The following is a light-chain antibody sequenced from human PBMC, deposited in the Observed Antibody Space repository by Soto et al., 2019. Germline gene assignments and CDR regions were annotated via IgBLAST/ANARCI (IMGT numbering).Light chain of an antibody. J-gene: IGKJ1*01. CDR2: AAS. CDR3: QQYNNWPRT. V-gene: IGKV3-15*01. Sequence: EVVMTQSPATLSVSPGERATLSCRASQSVSNNLAWYQQKPGQAPRLLMYAASNRATGIPARFSGSRSGTEFTLTISSLQSEDFAVYYCQQYNNWPRTFGQGTKVEIK. CDR1: QSVSNN.